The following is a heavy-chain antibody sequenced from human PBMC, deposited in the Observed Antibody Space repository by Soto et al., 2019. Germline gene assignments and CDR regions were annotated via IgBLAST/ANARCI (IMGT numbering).Heavy chain of an antibody. J-gene: IGHJ6*02. CDR3: ARDPEYSGYDRDPDYYGMDV. CDR2: IIPIFGTA. V-gene: IGHV1-69*12. D-gene: IGHD5-12*01. Sequence: QVQLVQSGAEVKKPGSSVKVSCKASGGTFSSYAISWVRQAPGQGLEWMGGIIPIFGTANYAQKFQGRVTITADESTSTAYMELSSLRSGDTAVYYCARDPEYSGYDRDPDYYGMDVWGQGTTVTVSS. CDR1: GGTFSSYA.